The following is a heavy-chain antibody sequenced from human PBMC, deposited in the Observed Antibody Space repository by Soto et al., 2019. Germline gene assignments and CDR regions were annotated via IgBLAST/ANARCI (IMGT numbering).Heavy chain of an antibody. D-gene: IGHD3-16*01. CDR3: AAYSHKGY. Sequence: EQLVESGGDLVQPGGSLRLSCAASGFTVSNNSMSWVRQAPGKGLEWVSLIYSGGSTYYADSVKGRLTISRDSSKNTLYLQMNSLRAEDTAMYYCAAYSHKGYWGQGTLVTVSS. V-gene: IGHV3-66*01. CDR1: GFTVSNNS. CDR2: IYSGGST. J-gene: IGHJ4*02.